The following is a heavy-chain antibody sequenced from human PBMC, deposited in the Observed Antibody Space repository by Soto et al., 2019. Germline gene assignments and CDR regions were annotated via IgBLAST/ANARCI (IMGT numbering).Heavy chain of an antibody. V-gene: IGHV4-30-4*01. CDR2: IYYSGST. CDR3: ARDYYDSSQNYGDAFDI. J-gene: IGHJ3*02. Sequence: SETLSLTCTVSGGSISSGDYYWSWIRQPPGKGLEWIGYIYYSGSTYYNPSLKSRVTISVDTSKNQFSLKLSSVTAADTAVYYCARDYYDSSQNYGDAFDIWGQGTMVTVSS. D-gene: IGHD3-22*01. CDR1: GGSISSGDYY.